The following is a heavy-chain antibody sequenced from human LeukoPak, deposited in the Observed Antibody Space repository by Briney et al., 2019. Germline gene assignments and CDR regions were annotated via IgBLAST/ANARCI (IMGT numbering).Heavy chain of an antibody. CDR1: GFTFSRYW. CDR2: IKQDGSEK. CDR3: ARDPAYASVGGDIVRIDV. D-gene: IGHD2-8*01. Sequence: SGGSLRLSCEASGFTFSRYWMSWVRQAPGKGLEWVANIKQDGSEKYYVDSVKGRFTISRDNAKNSLYLQMNSLRAEDTAVYYCARDPAYASVGGDIVRIDVWGKGTTVTVSS. J-gene: IGHJ6*04. V-gene: IGHV3-7*01.